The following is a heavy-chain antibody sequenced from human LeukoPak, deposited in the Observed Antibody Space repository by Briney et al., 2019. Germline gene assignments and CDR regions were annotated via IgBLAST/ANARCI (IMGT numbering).Heavy chain of an antibody. CDR3: AKGYSSSSYYFDY. CDR1: GFTFDDYA. V-gene: IGHV3-9*03. Sequence: GRSLRLSYAASGFTFDDYAMHWVRQAPGKGLEWVSGISWNSGSIGYADSVKGRFTISRDNAKNSLYLQMNSLRAEDMALYYCAKGYSSSSYYFDYWGQGTLVTVSS. J-gene: IGHJ4*02. CDR2: ISWNSGSI. D-gene: IGHD6-13*01.